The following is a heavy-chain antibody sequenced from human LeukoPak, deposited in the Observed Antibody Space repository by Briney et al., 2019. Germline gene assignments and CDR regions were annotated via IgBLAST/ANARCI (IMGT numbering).Heavy chain of an antibody. CDR1: GGSISSYY. V-gene: IGHV4-59*01. J-gene: IGHJ4*02. CDR3: ARAGIAAAGTIPLLDY. CDR2: IYYSGST. D-gene: IGHD6-13*01. Sequence: SETLSLTCTVSGGSISSYYWSWIRQPPGKGLEWIGYIYYSGSTNYNPFLKSRVTISVDTSKNQFSLKLSSVTAADTAVYYCARAGIAAAGTIPLLDYWGQGTLVTVSS.